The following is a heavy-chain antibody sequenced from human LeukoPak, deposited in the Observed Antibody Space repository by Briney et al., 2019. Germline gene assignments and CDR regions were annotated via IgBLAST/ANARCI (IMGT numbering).Heavy chain of an antibody. CDR3: ARQGYSGSYDFDY. V-gene: IGHV4-39*01. Sequence: SETLSLTCTASGGSISSSSYYWGWIRQPPGKGLEWIGSIYYSGSTYYNPSLKSRVTISVDTSKNQFSLKLSSVTAADTAVYYCARQGYSGSYDFDYWGQGTLVTVSS. J-gene: IGHJ4*02. CDR2: IYYSGST. D-gene: IGHD1-26*01. CDR1: GGSISSSSYY.